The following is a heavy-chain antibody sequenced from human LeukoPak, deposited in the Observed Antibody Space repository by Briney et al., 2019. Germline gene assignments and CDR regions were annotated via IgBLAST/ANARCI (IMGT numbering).Heavy chain of an antibody. V-gene: IGHV1-2*02. Sequence: GASVKVSCKASGYTFTGYYMHWVRQAPGQGLEWMGWINPNSGGTNYAQKFQGRVTMTRDTSISTAYMELSRLRSDDTAVYYCARVSAIQLWLYYFDYWGRGTLVTVSS. D-gene: IGHD5-18*01. CDR2: INPNSGGT. J-gene: IGHJ4*02. CDR1: GYTFTGYY. CDR3: ARVSAIQLWLYYFDY.